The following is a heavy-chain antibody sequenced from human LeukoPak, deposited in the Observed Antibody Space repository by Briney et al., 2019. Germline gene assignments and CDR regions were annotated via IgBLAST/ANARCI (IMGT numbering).Heavy chain of an antibody. J-gene: IGHJ3*02. CDR2: MNPNSGNT. CDR1: GYTFTSYD. CDR3: ARLGRGFGELRTDAFDI. Sequence: ASVKVSCKASGYTFTSYDINWVRQATGQGLEWMGWMNPNSGNTGYAQKFQGRVTMTRNTSMSTAYMELSSLRSEDTAVYYCARLGRGFGELRTDAFDIWGQGTMVTVSS. V-gene: IGHV1-8*01. D-gene: IGHD3-10*01.